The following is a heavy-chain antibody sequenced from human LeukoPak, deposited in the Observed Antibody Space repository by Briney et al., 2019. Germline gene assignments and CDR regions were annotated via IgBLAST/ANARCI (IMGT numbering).Heavy chain of an antibody. V-gene: IGHV4-59*08. CDR2: MYYSGST. Sequence: SETLSLTCTVSGASISGYYWNWIRQPPGKGLEWIGYMYYSGSTNYNPSLKSRVTMSGDTSKNELSLKLSSVTAADTAVYYARMNGVYGFRNYFYYGLDVWGQGTTVTVSS. CDR3: RMNGVYGFRNYFYYGLDV. J-gene: IGHJ6*02. D-gene: IGHD5/OR15-5a*01. CDR1: GASISGYY.